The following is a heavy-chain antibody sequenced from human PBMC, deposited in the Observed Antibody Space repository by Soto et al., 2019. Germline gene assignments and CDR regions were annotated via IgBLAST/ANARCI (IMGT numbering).Heavy chain of an antibody. D-gene: IGHD4-4*01. CDR1: GGTFSSFG. V-gene: IGHV1-69*01. CDR2: IIPLYGTA. Sequence: QVQLVQSGAEVKKPGSSEKVSCKASGGTFSSFGFNWLRQAPGQGLEWMGGIIPLYGTANHARRFQGRVTISADESTRTVYLELISLRSEATAIYYCARERSVDGYSSRCFDYWGQGTMVTVSS. CDR3: ARERSVDGYSSRCFDY. J-gene: IGHJ4*02.